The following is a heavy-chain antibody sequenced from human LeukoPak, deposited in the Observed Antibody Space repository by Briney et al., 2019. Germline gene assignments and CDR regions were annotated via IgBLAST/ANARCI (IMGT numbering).Heavy chain of an antibody. D-gene: IGHD1-7*01. CDR2: INHSGST. CDR3: ARGVAGTTFLSDY. V-gene: IGHV4-34*01. CDR1: GGSLSGCY. Sequence: PSETLSLTCAVYGGSLSGCYWSWIRQPPGKGLEWIGEINHSGSTNYNPSLKSRVTISVDTSKNQFSLKLSSVTAADTAVYYCARGVAGTTFLSDYWGQGTLVTVSS. J-gene: IGHJ4*02.